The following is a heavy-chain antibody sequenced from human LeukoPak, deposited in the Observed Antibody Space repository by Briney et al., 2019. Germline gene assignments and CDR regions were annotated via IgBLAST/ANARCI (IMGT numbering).Heavy chain of an antibody. J-gene: IGHJ4*02. CDR3: ASLGPYQQLVPYYFDY. D-gene: IGHD6-13*01. V-gene: IGHV3-23*01. CDR2: LSGSGITT. Sequence: PGGSLRLSCAASGFTFSNSAMSWVRQAPGKGLEWVSTLSGSGITTYYADSVKGRITISRDNSKNTLYLQMNSLRAEDTAVYYCASLGPYQQLVPYYFDYWGQGTLVTVSS. CDR1: GFTFSNSA.